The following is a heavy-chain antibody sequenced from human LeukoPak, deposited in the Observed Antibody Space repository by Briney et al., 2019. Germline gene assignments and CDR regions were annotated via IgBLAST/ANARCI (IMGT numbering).Heavy chain of an antibody. J-gene: IGHJ4*02. CDR2: INHSGST. V-gene: IGHV4-34*01. Sequence: SETLSLTCAVYGGSFSGYYWSWIRQPPGKGLEWIGEINHSGSTNYNPSLKSRVTISVDTSKNQFSLKLSSVTAADTAVYYCAGRYFDYVDYWGQGTLVTVSS. D-gene: IGHD3-9*01. CDR3: AGRYFDYVDY. CDR1: GGSFSGYY.